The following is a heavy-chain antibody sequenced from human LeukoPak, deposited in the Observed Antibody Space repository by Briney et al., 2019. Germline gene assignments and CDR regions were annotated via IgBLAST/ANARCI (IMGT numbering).Heavy chain of an antibody. V-gene: IGHV1-18*01. Sequence: GASVKVSCKASGYTFTSYGISWVRQAPGQGLEWMGWISAYNGNTNYAQKLQGRVTMTTDTSTSTAYMELRSLRSDDTAVYYCARAGPHAPYYCDSSDSTFDYWGQGTLVTVSS. CDR2: ISAYNGNT. J-gene: IGHJ4*02. CDR3: ARAGPHAPYYCDSSDSTFDY. CDR1: GYTFTSYG. D-gene: IGHD3-22*01.